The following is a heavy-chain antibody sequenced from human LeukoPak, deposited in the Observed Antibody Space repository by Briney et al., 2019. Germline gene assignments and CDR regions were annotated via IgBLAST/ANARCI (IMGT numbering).Heavy chain of an antibody. D-gene: IGHD1-14*01. CDR2: IGPTGTDR. Sequence: PGGSLRLSCAASGFTFSSCGFKRVRQAPGKGLEWVSSIGPTGTDRYYADSVRGRFTISRDNAKNSMYLQMDSLRDEDTAVYYCATETIGRHYDYWGQGTLLTVSS. CDR1: GFTFSSCG. CDR3: ATETIGRHYDY. V-gene: IGHV3-21*01. J-gene: IGHJ4*02.